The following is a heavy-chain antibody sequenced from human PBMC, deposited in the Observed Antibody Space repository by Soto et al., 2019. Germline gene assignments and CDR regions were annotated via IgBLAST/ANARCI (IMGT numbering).Heavy chain of an antibody. CDR2: IYWDDDK. CDR3: ACRLRQSGTSWDSGAFDI. Sequence: QITLQESAPVLVRPTETLKLTCTYSGFSLSTSGEGVGWVRQSPGKALEWLAVIYWDDDKRYMPSLKNRLSITKDTSRRQVVLAMTHMLPMDTGTYYCACRLRQSGTSWDSGAFDIWRHGTAVAVS. V-gene: IGHV2-5*02. CDR1: GFSLSTSGEG. J-gene: IGHJ3*02. D-gene: IGHD1-26*01.